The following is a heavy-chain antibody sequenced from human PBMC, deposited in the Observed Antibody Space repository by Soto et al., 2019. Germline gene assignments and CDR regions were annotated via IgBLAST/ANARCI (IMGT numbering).Heavy chain of an antibody. CDR2: ISHSSSNI. D-gene: IGHD3-10*01. CDR1: GFTFSSYS. Sequence: GGSLRLSCAASGFTFSSYSMNWVRQAPGKGLEWVTYISHSSSNIYYADSVKGRFTISRDNAKNSLYLEMKSLRAEISAVYYWARDGGDSQYPSSYSDFDYWGQGTLVTVSS. V-gene: IGHV3-48*01. CDR3: ARDGGDSQYPSSYSDFDY. J-gene: IGHJ4*02.